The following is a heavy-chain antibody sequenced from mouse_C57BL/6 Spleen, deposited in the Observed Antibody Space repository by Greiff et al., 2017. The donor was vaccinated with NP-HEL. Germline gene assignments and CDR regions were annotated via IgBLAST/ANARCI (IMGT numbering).Heavy chain of an antibody. D-gene: IGHD2-1*01. V-gene: IGHV14-2*01. J-gene: IGHJ4*01. Sequence: EVQLQQSGAELVKPGASVKLSCTASGFNIKDYYMHWVKQRTEQGLEWIGRIDPEDGETKYAAKFQGKATITADTTSNTAYLQLSSLTYEESAVDNWARSLDDGNGDAMDNWGQGTSVTVAS. CDR2: IDPEDGET. CDR3: ARSLDDGNGDAMDN. CDR1: GFNIKDYY.